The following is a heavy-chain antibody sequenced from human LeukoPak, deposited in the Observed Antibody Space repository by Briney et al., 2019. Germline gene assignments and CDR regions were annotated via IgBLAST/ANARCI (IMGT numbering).Heavy chain of an antibody. V-gene: IGHV4-39*07. CDR3: AVASIAAQGVAKWFDP. CDR1: GGSISSSSYY. D-gene: IGHD6-6*01. J-gene: IGHJ5*02. CDR2: IYYSGST. Sequence: SETLSLTCPVSGGSISSSSYYWGWIRQPPGKGLEWIGSIYYSGSTNYNPSLKSRVTISVDTSKNQFSLKLSSVTAADTAVYYCAVASIAAQGVAKWFDPWGQGTLVTVSS.